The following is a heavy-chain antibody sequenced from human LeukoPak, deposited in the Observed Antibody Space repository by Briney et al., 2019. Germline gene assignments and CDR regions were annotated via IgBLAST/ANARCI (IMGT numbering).Heavy chain of an antibody. CDR1: GGSFSGYY. J-gene: IGHJ6*03. Sequence: PSETLSLTCAVSGGSFSGYYWSWVRQPPGKGLEWVGEISHSGSSNYYPSLKSRVTISVDTYKNQFSLKLSSVTAADTAVYYCARGGRVYCSSTSCYYYYYYMDVWGKGTTVTVSS. CDR2: ISHSGSS. D-gene: IGHD2-2*01. CDR3: ARGGRVYCSSTSCYYYYYYMDV. V-gene: IGHV4-34*01.